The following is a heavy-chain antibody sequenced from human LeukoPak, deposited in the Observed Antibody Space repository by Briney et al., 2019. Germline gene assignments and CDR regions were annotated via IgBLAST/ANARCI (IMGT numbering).Heavy chain of an antibody. V-gene: IGHV4-59*01. CDR3: ARGETYGGKSGPYYYGMDV. CDR2: IYYSGST. J-gene: IGHJ6*02. Sequence: SETLSLTCTVSGGSIRGYYWSWIRQPPGKGLEWIGYIYYSGSTNYNPSLKSRVTISVDTSKNQFSLKLSSVTAADTAVYYCARGETYGGKSGPYYYGMDVWGQGTTVTVSS. D-gene: IGHD4-23*01. CDR1: GGSIRGYY.